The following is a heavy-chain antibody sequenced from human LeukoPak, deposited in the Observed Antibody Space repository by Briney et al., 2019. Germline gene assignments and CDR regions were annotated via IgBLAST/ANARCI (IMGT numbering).Heavy chain of an antibody. CDR3: ARDLWGDILTGRKMGYMDV. J-gene: IGHJ6*03. D-gene: IGHD3-9*01. Sequence: PGGSLRLSCAASGFTFSGYGMHWVRQAPGKGLEWVAFIRYDGSNKYYADSVKGRFTISRDNSKNTLYLQMNSLRAEDTAVYYCARDLWGDILTGRKMGYMDVWGKGTTVTISS. V-gene: IGHV3-30*02. CDR2: IRYDGSNK. CDR1: GFTFSGYG.